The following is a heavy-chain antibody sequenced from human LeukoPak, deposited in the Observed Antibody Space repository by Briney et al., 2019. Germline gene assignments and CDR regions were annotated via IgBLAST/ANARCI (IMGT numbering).Heavy chain of an antibody. CDR2: IYYSGST. V-gene: IGHV4-38-2*02. CDR3: ARYSSSWSNYYYYYMDV. Sequence: SETLSLTCTVSGYSISSGYYWGWIRQPPGKGREWIGSIYYSGSTYYNPSLKSRVTISVDTSKNQFSLKLSSVTAADTAVYYCARYSSSWSNYYYYYMDVWGKGTTVTVSS. J-gene: IGHJ6*03. CDR1: GYSISSGYY. D-gene: IGHD6-13*01.